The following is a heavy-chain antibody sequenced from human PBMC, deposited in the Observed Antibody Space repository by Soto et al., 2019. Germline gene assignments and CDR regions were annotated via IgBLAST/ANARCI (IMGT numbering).Heavy chain of an antibody. J-gene: IGHJ4*02. D-gene: IGHD6-6*01. CDR1: GFTLSSYS. Sequence: PGGSLRLSCAASGFTLSSYSMHWVRQAPGKGLEWVSYISSRSGTIYYADSVKGRFTISRDNAKNSLYLQMNSLRDEDTAVYYCARVRGQLVTNDYWGQGTLVTVSS. CDR2: ISSRSGTI. V-gene: IGHV3-48*02. CDR3: ARVRGQLVTNDY.